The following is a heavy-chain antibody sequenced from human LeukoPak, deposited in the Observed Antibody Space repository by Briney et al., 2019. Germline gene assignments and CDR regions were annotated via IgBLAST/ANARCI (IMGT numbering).Heavy chain of an antibody. J-gene: IGHJ1*01. V-gene: IGHV4-59*01. CDR2: IYYSGST. CDR3: ASFFGIAVAGASFQH. CDR1: GGSISSYY. Sequence: PSETLSLTCIDSGGSISSYYWSWIRQPPGKGLEWIGYIYYSGSTNYNPSLKSRVTISVDTSKNQFSLKLSSVTAADTAVYYCASFFGIAVAGASFQHWGQGTLVTVSS. D-gene: IGHD6-19*01.